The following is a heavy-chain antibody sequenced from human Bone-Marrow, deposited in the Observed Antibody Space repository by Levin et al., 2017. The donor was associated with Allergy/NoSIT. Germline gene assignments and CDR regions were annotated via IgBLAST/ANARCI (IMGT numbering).Heavy chain of an antibody. V-gene: IGHV1-46*01. J-gene: IGHJ6*02. CDR3: ARDQSFGFWTGSSYFSGLDV. D-gene: IGHD3/OR15-3a*01. CDR2: INPSGGIT. CDR1: GYTFTTYY. Sequence: GESLKISCKASGYTFTTYYIHWVRQAPGQGLEWMGAINPSGGITSFAQKFQDRVTMTRDTSTDTVNMELSSLRSYDTAVYYCARDQSFGFWTGSSYFSGLDVWGQGTTVTVSS.